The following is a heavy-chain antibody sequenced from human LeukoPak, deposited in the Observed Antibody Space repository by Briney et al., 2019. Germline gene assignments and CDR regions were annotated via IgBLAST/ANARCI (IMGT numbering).Heavy chain of an antibody. V-gene: IGHV3-66*01. CDR1: GFTVSINY. CDR2: IYIGGTT. CDR3: ARVHPRWCSSTSCYVNWFDP. J-gene: IGHJ5*02. Sequence: GGSLRLSCAVSGFTVSINYMSWVRQAPGKGLEWVSVIYIGGTTYYADSVKGRFTISRDNSKNTLYLQMNSLRAEDTAVYYCARVHPRWCSSTSCYVNWFDPWGQGTLVTVSS. D-gene: IGHD2-2*01.